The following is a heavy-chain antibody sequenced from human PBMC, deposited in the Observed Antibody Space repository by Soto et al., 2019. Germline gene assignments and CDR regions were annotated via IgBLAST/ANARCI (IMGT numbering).Heavy chain of an antibody. CDR1: GFTFSSYA. CDR3: ARLLRNIAVAGPLDY. V-gene: IGHV3-30-3*01. D-gene: IGHD6-19*01. J-gene: IGHJ4*02. Sequence: GGSLRLSCAASGFTFSSYAMHWVRQAPGKGLEWVAVISYDVSKKYYADSVKGRFTISRDNSKSTLYLQMNSLRPEDTAVYYCARLLRNIAVAGPLDYWGQGTLVTVSS. CDR2: ISYDVSKK.